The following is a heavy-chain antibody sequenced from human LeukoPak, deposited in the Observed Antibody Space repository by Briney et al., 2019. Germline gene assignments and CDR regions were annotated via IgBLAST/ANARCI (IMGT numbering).Heavy chain of an antibody. Sequence: PGGSLRLSCAASGFTFSIYAMSWVRQAPGKGLEWVSYNSSKRELTFYAHSAKGRFTISIDNSESTLYLQMNILRAEDTAIYYCTRDRPNYYGSDGHYYRRNGDYWGQGTLVTVSS. V-gene: IGHV3-23*01. CDR3: TRDRPNYYGSDGHYYRRNGDY. J-gene: IGHJ4*02. CDR1: GFTFSIYA. D-gene: IGHD3-22*01. CDR2: NSSKRELT.